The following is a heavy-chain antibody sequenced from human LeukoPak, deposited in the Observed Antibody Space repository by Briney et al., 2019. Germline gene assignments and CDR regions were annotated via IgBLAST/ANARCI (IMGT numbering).Heavy chain of an antibody. Sequence: PGGSLRLSCAASGFTFSSYAMSWVRQAPGKGLEWVSAISGSGGSTYYADSVKGRFTISRDNSKNTLYLQMNSLRAEDTAVYYCARDISAYDYVWGSYRSFDYWGQGTLVTVSS. CDR2: ISGSGGST. V-gene: IGHV3-23*01. CDR3: ARDISAYDYVWGSYRSFDY. J-gene: IGHJ4*02. D-gene: IGHD3-16*02. CDR1: GFTFSSYA.